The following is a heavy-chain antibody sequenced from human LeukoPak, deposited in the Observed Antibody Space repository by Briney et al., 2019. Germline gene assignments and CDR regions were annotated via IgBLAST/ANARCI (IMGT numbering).Heavy chain of an antibody. Sequence: GGSLRLSCAASGFTFNSYWMSWVRQASGKGLEWVANIKQDGSEKYYVDSVKGRFTISRDNAKNSLYLQMNSLRAEDTAVYYCARDLGQFYDSSGYQYWGQGTLVTVSS. J-gene: IGHJ4*02. CDR3: ARDLGQFYDSSGYQY. CDR2: IKQDGSEK. CDR1: GFTFNSYW. D-gene: IGHD3-22*01. V-gene: IGHV3-7*01.